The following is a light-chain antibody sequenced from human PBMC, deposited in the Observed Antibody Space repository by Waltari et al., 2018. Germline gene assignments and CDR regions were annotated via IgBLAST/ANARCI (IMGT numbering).Light chain of an antibody. V-gene: IGLV1-51*01. CDR3: GAWDTSLSKV. J-gene: IGLJ2*01. Sequence: QSVLTQPPSVSAAPGQKVTISCSGTSSNIGNNYVSWYQQFPGTAPKLLIYDNNKRPSAIPDRFSGSKSGTSATLVITGLQTGDEADYYCGAWDTSLSKVFGGGTKLTVL. CDR1: SSNIGNNY. CDR2: DNN.